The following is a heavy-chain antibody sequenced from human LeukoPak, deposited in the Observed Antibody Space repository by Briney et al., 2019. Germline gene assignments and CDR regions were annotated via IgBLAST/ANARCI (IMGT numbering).Heavy chain of an antibody. CDR3: ATASGYDFYNYYMDV. CDR2: IKQDGSEK. Sequence: PGGSLRLSCAASGFTFSSYWMSWVRQAPGKGLEWVANIKQDGSEKYYVDSVKGRFTISRDNAKNSLYLQMNSLRAEDTAVYYCATASGYDFYNYYMDVWGKGTTVTISS. V-gene: IGHV3-7*01. D-gene: IGHD5-12*01. CDR1: GFTFSSYW. J-gene: IGHJ6*03.